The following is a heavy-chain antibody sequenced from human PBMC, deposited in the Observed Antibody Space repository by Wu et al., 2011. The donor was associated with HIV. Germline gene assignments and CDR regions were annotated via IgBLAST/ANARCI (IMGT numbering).Heavy chain of an antibody. CDR2: INPSGDDT. J-gene: IGHJ4*02. CDR3: ASEMVGGVVDY. V-gene: IGHV1-46*01. D-gene: IGHD3-10*01. Sequence: QVQLVQSGAEVEKPGASVKVSCKASGYTFTDYYMHWVRQAPGQGLEWMGIINPSGDDTHYAQNFQGRVAMTRDTSRSTVYMELSSLRSEDTAVYYCASEMVGGVVDYWGQGTLITVSS. CDR1: GYTFTDYY.